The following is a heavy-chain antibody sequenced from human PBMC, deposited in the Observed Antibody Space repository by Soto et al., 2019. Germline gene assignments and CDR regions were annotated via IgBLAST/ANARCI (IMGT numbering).Heavy chain of an antibody. CDR3: ARDLFDCSSTSCKGYSSSA. CDR1: GYTFTSDG. Sequence: ASVKVSCKASGYTFTSDGISWVRQAPGQGLEWMGWISAYNGNTNYAQKLQGRVTMTTDTSTSTAYMELRSLRSDDTAVYDCARDLFDCSSTSCKGYSSSAWGR. V-gene: IGHV1-18*01. CDR2: ISAYNGNT. J-gene: IGHJ2*01. D-gene: IGHD2-2*01.